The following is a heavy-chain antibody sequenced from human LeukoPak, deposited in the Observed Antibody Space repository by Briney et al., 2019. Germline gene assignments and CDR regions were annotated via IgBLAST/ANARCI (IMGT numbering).Heavy chain of an antibody. J-gene: IGHJ6*02. V-gene: IGHV1-69*13. CDR3: AREVIAARGYYYYGMDV. D-gene: IGHD6-6*01. Sequence: ASVKVSCKASGGTFSSYAISWVRQAPGQGLEWMGGIIPIFGTANYAQKFQGRVTITADESTSTAYMELSSLRSEDTAVYYCAREVIAARGYYYYGMDVWGQGTTVTVSS. CDR1: GGTFSSYA. CDR2: IIPIFGTA.